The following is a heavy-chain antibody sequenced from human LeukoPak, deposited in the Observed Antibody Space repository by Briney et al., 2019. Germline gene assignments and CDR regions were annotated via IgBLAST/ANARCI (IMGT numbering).Heavy chain of an antibody. CDR1: VGSISGGGYY. V-gene: IGHV4-31*03. CDR3: AREHGDYSFTF. CDR2: IYYSGST. J-gene: IGHJ4*02. D-gene: IGHD4-17*01. Sequence: TLSLTCTLSVGSISGGGYYWSWIRPHPGKGLEWIGYIYYSGSTYYNPSLKSRVTISVDTSKNQFSRKLSSVTAADTAVYYCAREHGDYSFTFWGQGTLVTVSS.